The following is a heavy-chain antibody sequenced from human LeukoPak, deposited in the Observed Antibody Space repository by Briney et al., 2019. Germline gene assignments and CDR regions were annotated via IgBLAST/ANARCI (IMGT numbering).Heavy chain of an antibody. CDR3: AGGSIVVVVAAAYNWFDP. CDR1: GFTVSSNY. V-gene: IGHV3-23*01. Sequence: GGSLRLSCAASGFTVSSNYMSWVRQAPGKGLEWVSAISGSGGSTYYADSVKGRFTISRDNSKNTLYLQMSSLRAEDTAVYYCAGGSIVVVVAAAYNWFDPWGQGTLVTVSS. CDR2: ISGSGGST. D-gene: IGHD2-15*01. J-gene: IGHJ5*02.